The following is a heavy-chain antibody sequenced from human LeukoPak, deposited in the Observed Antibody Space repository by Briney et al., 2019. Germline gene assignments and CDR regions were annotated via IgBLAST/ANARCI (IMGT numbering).Heavy chain of an antibody. D-gene: IGHD1-14*01. J-gene: IGHJ5*02. CDR3: ARDKTTRVETFDP. CDR1: GGSISSGGYY. CDR2: IYYSGST. V-gene: IGHV4-31*03. Sequence: SQTLSLTCTVSGGSISSGGYYWSWIRQHPGKGLEWIGYIYYSGSTYYNPSLKSRVTISVDTSKNQFSLKLSSVTAADTAVYYCARDKTTRVETFDPWGQGTLVTVSP.